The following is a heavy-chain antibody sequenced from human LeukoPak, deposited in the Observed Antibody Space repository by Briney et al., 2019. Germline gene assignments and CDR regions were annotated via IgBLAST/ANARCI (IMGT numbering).Heavy chain of an antibody. CDR1: GYTFTSYY. V-gene: IGHV1-46*01. J-gene: IGHJ4*02. CDR2: INPSGGST. D-gene: IGHD3-9*01. CDR3: ARHRFPTVYYDILTGYDDYFDY. Sequence: ASVKVSCTASGYTFTSYYMHWVRQAPGQGLEWMGIINPSGGSTSYAQKFQGRVTMTRYMSTSTVYMELSSLRSEDTAVYYCARHRFPTVYYDILTGYDDYFDYWGQGTLVTVSS.